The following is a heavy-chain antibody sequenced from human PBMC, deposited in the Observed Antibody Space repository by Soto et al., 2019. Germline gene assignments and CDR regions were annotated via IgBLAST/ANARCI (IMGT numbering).Heavy chain of an antibody. V-gene: IGHV1-46*01. CDR3: ARAYSGSSSPDS. D-gene: IGHD6-6*01. Sequence: ASLKVSCKASGYTFTNYHMQWVRQAPGQGLEWMGIINPSSGSRTYAQKFQGRVTMTRDTSTSTVYMELSSLRFEDTAVYYCARAYSGSSSPDSWGQGTLVTVSS. CDR2: INPSSGSR. CDR1: GYTFTNYH. J-gene: IGHJ5*01.